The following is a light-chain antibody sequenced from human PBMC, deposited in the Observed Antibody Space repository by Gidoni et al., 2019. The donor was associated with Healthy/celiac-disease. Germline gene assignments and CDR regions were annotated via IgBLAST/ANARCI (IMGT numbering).Light chain of an antibody. V-gene: IGKV1-39*01. Sequence: DIHMTQSPSSLSTSVGERVTITCRAIQSISSYLNWYQQKPGKAPKLLIYAASSLQSGVPSRFSGSGSGTDFTLTISSLQPEDFATYYCQQSYSTLYTFGQGTKLEIK. CDR1: QSISSY. CDR3: QQSYSTLYT. J-gene: IGKJ2*01. CDR2: AAS.